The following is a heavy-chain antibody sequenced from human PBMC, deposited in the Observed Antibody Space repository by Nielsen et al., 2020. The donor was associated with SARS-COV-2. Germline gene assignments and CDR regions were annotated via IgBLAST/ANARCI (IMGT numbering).Heavy chain of an antibody. CDR2: MNPNSGNT. D-gene: IGHD3-10*01. CDR1: GYTFTSYD. J-gene: IGHJ4*02. CDR3: ARAGFGELLNDY. Sequence: ASVKVSCRASGYTFTSYDINWVRQATGQGLEWMGWMNPNSGNTGYAQKFQGRVTMTRNTSISTAYMELSSLRSEDTAVYYCARAGFGELLNDYWGQGTLVTVSS. V-gene: IGHV1-8*01.